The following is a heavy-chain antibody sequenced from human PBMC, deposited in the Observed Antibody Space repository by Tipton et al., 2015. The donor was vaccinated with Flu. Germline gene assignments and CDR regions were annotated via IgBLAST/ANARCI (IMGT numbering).Heavy chain of an antibody. CDR3: ARVPYTTPAHAFDI. V-gene: IGHV4-4*07. D-gene: IGHD2-2*02. CDR2: IYPTGNT. J-gene: IGHJ3*02. Sequence: GLVKPSETLSLTCSVSGDSISDYYWNWIRQPAGKGLEWIGRIYPTGNTNYNPSLKSRVTMSLDTSKNQFALKLNSVTAADTAVYYCARVPYTTPAHAFDIWGQGTTVTVT. CDR1: GDSISDYY.